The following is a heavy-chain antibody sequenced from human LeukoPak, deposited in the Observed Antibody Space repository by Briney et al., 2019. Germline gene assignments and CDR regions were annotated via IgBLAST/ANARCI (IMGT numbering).Heavy chain of an antibody. V-gene: IGHV4-39*01. J-gene: IGHJ3*02. CDR3: ARFGGPHAFDI. CDR1: GGPISSRPYS. CDR2: FYYGGST. Sequence: SEALSLTCTVSGGPISSRPYSWGWIRQPPGKGLEWLGSFYYGGSTYYKPSLKSRLTISVDTSKNQFSLKLRSVTAADTAVYYCARFGGPHAFDIWGQGTMVTVSS. D-gene: IGHD3-3*01.